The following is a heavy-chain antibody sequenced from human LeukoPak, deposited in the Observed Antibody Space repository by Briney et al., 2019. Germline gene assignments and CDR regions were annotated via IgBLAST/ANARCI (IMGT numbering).Heavy chain of an antibody. V-gene: IGHV4-4*02. CDR2: IYHSGST. CDR3: ASYCSGGSCYHYFDY. J-gene: IGHJ4*02. CDR1: GGSISSSNW. D-gene: IGHD2-15*01. Sequence: SETLSLTCTVSGGSISSSNWWSWVRQPPGKGLEWIGEIYHSGSTNYNPSLKGRVTISVDKSKNQFSLKLSSVTAADTAVYYCASYCSGGSCYHYFDYWGQGTLVTVSS.